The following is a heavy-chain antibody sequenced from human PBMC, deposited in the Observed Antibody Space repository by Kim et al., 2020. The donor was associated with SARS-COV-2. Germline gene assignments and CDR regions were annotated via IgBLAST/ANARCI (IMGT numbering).Heavy chain of an antibody. Sequence: ASVKVSCKASGYTFTGYYMHWVRQAPGQGLEWMGWINPNSGGTNYAQKFQGRVTMDRDTSISTTYLELSRLRSDDTAVYYCARAYPTGNCDSTSCYRGWDYWGQGTLVTVSS. V-gene: IGHV1-2*02. CDR3: ARAYPTGNCDSTSCYRGWDY. CDR2: INPNSGGT. J-gene: IGHJ4*02. D-gene: IGHD2-2*02. CDR1: GYTFTGYY.